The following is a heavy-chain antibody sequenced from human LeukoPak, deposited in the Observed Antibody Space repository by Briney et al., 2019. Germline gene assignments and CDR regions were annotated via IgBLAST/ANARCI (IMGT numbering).Heavy chain of an antibody. V-gene: IGHV1-69*06. Sequence: ASVKVSCKASGGTFSSYAISWVRQAPGQGLEWMGGIIPIFGTANYAQKFQGRVTITADKSTSTAYMELSSLRSEDTAVYYCASVKHYYGSGMNNWFDPWGQGTLVTVSS. CDR2: IIPIFGTA. CDR1: GGTFSSYA. J-gene: IGHJ5*02. CDR3: ASVKHYYGSGMNNWFDP. D-gene: IGHD3-10*01.